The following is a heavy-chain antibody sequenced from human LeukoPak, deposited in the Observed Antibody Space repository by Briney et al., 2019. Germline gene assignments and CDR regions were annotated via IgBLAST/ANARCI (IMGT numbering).Heavy chain of an antibody. CDR1: GYTFSDYY. Sequence: GGSLRLSCAASGYTFSDYYMSWIRQAPGKGLEWVSYISSSGSTIYYADSVKGRFTISRDNAKNSLYLQMNSLRAEDTAVYCCARVSWGTTVTTHWFDPWGQGTLVTVSS. D-gene: IGHD4-17*01. J-gene: IGHJ5*02. CDR3: ARVSWGTTVTTHWFDP. V-gene: IGHV3-11*01. CDR2: ISSSGSTI.